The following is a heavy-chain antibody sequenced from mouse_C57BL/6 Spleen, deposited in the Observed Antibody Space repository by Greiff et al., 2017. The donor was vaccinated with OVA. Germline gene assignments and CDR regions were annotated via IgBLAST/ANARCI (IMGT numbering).Heavy chain of an antibody. CDR2: INPSNGGT. CDR3: ARDLYYYGSPWFAY. J-gene: IGHJ3*01. CDR1: GYTFTSYW. D-gene: IGHD1-1*01. V-gene: IGHV1-53*01. Sequence: QVQLQQPGTELVKPGASVKLSCKASGYTFTSYWMLWVKQRPGQGLEWIGNINPSNGGTNYNEKFKSKATLTVDKSSSTAYMQLSSLTSEDSAVDYCARDLYYYGSPWFAYWGQGTLVTVSA.